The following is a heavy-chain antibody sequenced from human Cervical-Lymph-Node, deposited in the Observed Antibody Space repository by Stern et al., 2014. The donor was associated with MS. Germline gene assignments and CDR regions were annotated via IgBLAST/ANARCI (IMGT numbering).Heavy chain of an antibody. CDR1: GYIFSGYY. CDR3: ARDWRRGTDY. J-gene: IGHJ4*02. Sequence: QVQLGQSGAEVKKPGASVKVSCKTSGYIFSGYYIHWVRQAPGQGLEWMGWINPQSGGTNYAQKFQGRVTMTRDTSISTAYMELSRLRSDDTAVYYCARDWRRGTDYWGQGTLVTVSS. CDR2: INPQSGGT. D-gene: IGHD5-24*01. V-gene: IGHV1-2*02.